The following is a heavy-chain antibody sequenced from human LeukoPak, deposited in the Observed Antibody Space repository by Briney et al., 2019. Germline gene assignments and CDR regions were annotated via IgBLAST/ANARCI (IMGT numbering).Heavy chain of an antibody. CDR3: ARARQQLVLGWFDP. CDR1: GGSMSSYN. D-gene: IGHD6-13*01. Sequence: SETLSLTCTVSGGSMSSYNWSWIRQPPGKGLEWIGYIYTSGSINYNPSLKSRVTILLDTSKNQFSLKLSSVTAADTAVYYCARARQQLVLGWFDPWGQGTLVTVSS. J-gene: IGHJ5*02. V-gene: IGHV4-4*09. CDR2: IYTSGSI.